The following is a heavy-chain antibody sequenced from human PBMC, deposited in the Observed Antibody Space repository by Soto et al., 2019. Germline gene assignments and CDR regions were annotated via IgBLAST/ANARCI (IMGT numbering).Heavy chain of an antibody. V-gene: IGHV4-59*01. CDR2: IYYSGST. CDR1: GGSISSYY. Sequence: SETLSLTCTVSGGSISSYYWSWIRQPPGKGLEWIGYIYYSGSTNYNPSLKSRVTISVDTSKNQFSLKLSSVTAADTAVYYCARDHYGDYGQYYFDYWGQGILVTVSS. J-gene: IGHJ4*02. D-gene: IGHD4-17*01. CDR3: ARDHYGDYGQYYFDY.